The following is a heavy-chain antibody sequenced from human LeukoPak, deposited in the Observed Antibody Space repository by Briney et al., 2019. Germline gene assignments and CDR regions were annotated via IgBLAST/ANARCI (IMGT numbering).Heavy chain of an antibody. Sequence: GRSLRLSCAASGFTFSSYSMNWVRQAPGKGLEWVSSISSSSSYIYYADSVKGRFTISRDNAKNSLYLQMNSLRAEDTAVYYCARDFGIAVAGSPIDYWGQGTLVTVSS. CDR1: GFTFSSYS. D-gene: IGHD6-19*01. V-gene: IGHV3-21*01. J-gene: IGHJ4*02. CDR3: ARDFGIAVAGSPIDY. CDR2: ISSSSSYI.